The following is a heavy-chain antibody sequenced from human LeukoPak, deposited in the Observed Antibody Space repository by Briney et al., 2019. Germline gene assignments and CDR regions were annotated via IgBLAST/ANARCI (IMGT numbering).Heavy chain of an antibody. CDR3: ARGVRGFTYYYYMDV. CDR2: IYYSGST. Sequence: SETLSLTCTVSGGSISSYYWSWIRQPPGKGLEWIGYIYYSGSTNYNPSLKSRVTISVDTSKNQFSLKLSSVTAADTAVYYCARGVRGFTYYYYMDVWGKGTTVTISS. D-gene: IGHD5-12*01. V-gene: IGHV4-59*08. J-gene: IGHJ6*03. CDR1: GGSISSYY.